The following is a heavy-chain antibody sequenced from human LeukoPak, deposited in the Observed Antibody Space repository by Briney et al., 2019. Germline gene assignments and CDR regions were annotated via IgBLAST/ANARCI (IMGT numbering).Heavy chain of an antibody. CDR1: GFTFSSYA. J-gene: IGHJ4*02. CDR2: ISGSGGST. V-gene: IGHV3-23*01. CDR3: AKRASGGSGWYGYFDY. Sequence: GGSLRLSCAASGFTFSSYAMSWVRQAPGKGLEWVSAISGSGGSTYYADSVKGRFTISRDNSKNTLYLQMNSLRAEDTAVCYCAKRASGGSGWYGYFDYWGQGTLVTVSS. D-gene: IGHD6-19*01.